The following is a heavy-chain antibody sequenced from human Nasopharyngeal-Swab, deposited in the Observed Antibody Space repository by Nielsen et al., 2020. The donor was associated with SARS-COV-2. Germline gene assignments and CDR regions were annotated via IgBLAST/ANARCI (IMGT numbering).Heavy chain of an antibody. V-gene: IGHV3-30-3*01. CDR1: GFPFSFCA. Sequence: GGSLRLSCTASGFPFSFCATHWVRQSPGKGLEWVAVISYDGSNKYYADSVKGRFTISRDNSKNTLYLQMNSLRAEDTAVYYCAKGSYGDFPWTSPSFDYWGQGTLVTVSS. CDR3: AKGSYGDFPWTSPSFDY. D-gene: IGHD4-17*01. CDR2: ISYDGSNK. J-gene: IGHJ4*02.